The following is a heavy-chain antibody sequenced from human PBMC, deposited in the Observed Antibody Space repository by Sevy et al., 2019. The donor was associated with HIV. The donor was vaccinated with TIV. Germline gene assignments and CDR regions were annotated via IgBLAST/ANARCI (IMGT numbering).Heavy chain of an antibody. V-gene: IGHV1-46*01. CDR2: INPSGGST. J-gene: IGHJ3*02. D-gene: IGHD3-10*01. CDR1: GYTFTSYY. CDR3: AREMSLDYSGSGGDI. Sequence: ASVKVSCKASGYTFTSYYMHWVRQAPGQGLEWMGIINPSGGSTSYAQKFQGRVTMTRDTSTSTVYMELSSLRSEDTAVYYCAREMSLDYSGSGGDIWGQGTMVTVSS.